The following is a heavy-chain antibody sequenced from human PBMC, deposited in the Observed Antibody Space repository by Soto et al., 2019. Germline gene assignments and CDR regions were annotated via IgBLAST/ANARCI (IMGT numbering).Heavy chain of an antibody. CDR1: SGSISSTIYS. J-gene: IGHJ6*02. D-gene: IGHD3-22*01. Sequence: SETLSLTCTVSSGSISSTIYSWDWIRQPPGKGLEWIGSIFYSGSTYYNPSLKSRVTISVDTSKNQFSLTLTSVTAADTAVYYCASSPFYYDSSGYYSNYYYYAMDVWGQGTTVT. CDR2: IFYSGST. V-gene: IGHV4-39*01. CDR3: ASSPFYYDSSGYYSNYYYYAMDV.